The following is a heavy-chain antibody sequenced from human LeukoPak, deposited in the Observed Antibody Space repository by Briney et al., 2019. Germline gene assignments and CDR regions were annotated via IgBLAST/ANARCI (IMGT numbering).Heavy chain of an antibody. V-gene: IGHV3-74*01. Sequence: GGSLRLSCAASGFTFSIFRMDWVRQAPGKGLVLVSRINSVGSSTSYADSVKGRFTISRDNAKNTLYLQMNSLRAEDTAVYYCARERTSGWDAFDFWGQGTLVTVSS. CDR3: ARERTSGWDAFDF. CDR2: INSVGSST. J-gene: IGHJ4*02. CDR1: GFTFSIFR. D-gene: IGHD6-19*01.